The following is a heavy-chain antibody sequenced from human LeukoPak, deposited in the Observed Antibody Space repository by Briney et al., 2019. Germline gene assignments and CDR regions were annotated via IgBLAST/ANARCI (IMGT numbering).Heavy chain of an antibody. CDR2: ISSSNTI. V-gene: IGHV3-48*03. CDR3: ARDHYYGSGSFDY. Sequence: GGSLRLSFAGSGFTFSSYEMNWVRQAPGKGLELVSYISSSNTIYYADSVKGRFTISRDNANNSLYLQMNSLRAEDTAVYYCARDHYYGSGSFDYWGQGTLVTVSS. CDR1: GFTFSSYE. D-gene: IGHD3-10*01. J-gene: IGHJ4*02.